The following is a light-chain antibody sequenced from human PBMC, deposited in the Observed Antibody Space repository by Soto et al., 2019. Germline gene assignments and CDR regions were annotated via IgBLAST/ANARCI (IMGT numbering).Light chain of an antibody. J-gene: IGKJ2*01. Sequence: EVVLTQSPGTLSLSPGEGATLSCRASHNISSTYLAWYQQKPGQAPRLLIYGASSRATGIPDRFSGSGSGTDFTLTVSRMEPEDFAVFYGPHYGSSMYTFGQGTRLDIK. CDR3: PHYGSSMYT. CDR1: HNISSTY. CDR2: GAS. V-gene: IGKV3-20*01.